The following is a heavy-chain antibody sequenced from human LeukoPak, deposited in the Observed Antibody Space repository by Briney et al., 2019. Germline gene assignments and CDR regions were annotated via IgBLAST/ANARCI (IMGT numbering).Heavy chain of an antibody. V-gene: IGHV3-21*01. D-gene: IGHD3-10*01. CDR1: GFTFSSYS. Sequence: GGSLRLSYAASGFTFSSYSMNWVRQAPGKGLEWVSSISSSSSYIYYADSVKGRFTISRDNAKNSLYLQMNSLRAEDTAVYYCARVFGVGPSDYWGQGTLVTVSS. CDR3: ARVFGVGPSDY. CDR2: ISSSSSYI. J-gene: IGHJ4*02.